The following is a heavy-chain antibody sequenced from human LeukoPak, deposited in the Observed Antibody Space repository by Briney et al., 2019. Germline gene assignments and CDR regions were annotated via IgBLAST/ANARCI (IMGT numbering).Heavy chain of an antibody. CDR3: TRDQSTISTATYALDV. V-gene: IGHV3-74*01. D-gene: IGHD2-15*01. J-gene: IGHJ6*02. Sequence: PGRSLRLSCAASGFTFSNYWMHWVRHVPGKGLVWVSRIQSDGSTARYADSVQGRFTISRDNAKNTLYLQMNSLRAEDTAVYYCTRDQSTISTATYALDVWGQGTAVSVAS. CDR2: IQSDGSTA. CDR1: GFTFSNYW.